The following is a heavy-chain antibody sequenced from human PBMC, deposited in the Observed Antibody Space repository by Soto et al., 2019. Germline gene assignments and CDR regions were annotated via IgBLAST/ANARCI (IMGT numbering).Heavy chain of an antibody. CDR2: INPNSGGT. V-gene: IGHV1-2*02. CDR1: GYTFTGYY. Sequence: ASVKVPCKASGYTFTGYYMHWVRQDPGQGLEWLGWINPNSGGTNYAQKFQGRVTMTRDASIITAYMELSRLRSDDTAVYYCARGVHYDSSGYYYFYWGQGTVVTVSS. D-gene: IGHD3-22*01. J-gene: IGHJ4*02. CDR3: ARGVHYDSSGYYYFY.